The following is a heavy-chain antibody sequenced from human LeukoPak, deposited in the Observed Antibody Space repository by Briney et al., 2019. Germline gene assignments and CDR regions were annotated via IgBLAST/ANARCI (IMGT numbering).Heavy chain of an antibody. V-gene: IGHV1-3*01. Sequence: ASVKVPCKTSGYIFSNYDINLVRQAPGQGLEWMGWVSGGKGNTKYSEKFQGRITITRDTSATTAYLELSSLRSEDSTVYFCARAFSASSSTIDYWGQGTLVIVSP. J-gene: IGHJ4*02. D-gene: IGHD6-6*01. CDR3: ARAFSASSSTIDY. CDR2: VSGGKGNT. CDR1: GYIFSNYD.